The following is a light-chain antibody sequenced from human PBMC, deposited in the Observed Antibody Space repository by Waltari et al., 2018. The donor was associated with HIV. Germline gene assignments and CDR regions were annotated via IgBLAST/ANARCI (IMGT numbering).Light chain of an antibody. Sequence: ERATLSCRASQSVSSSFLAWYQQKPGQAPRLLIYGASNRATGIPDRFSGSGSGTDFTLTINRLEPEDFAVYYCQQYDTSLGSFGQGTKLEIK. CDR3: QQYDTSLGS. CDR1: QSVSSSF. V-gene: IGKV3-20*01. CDR2: GAS. J-gene: IGKJ2*03.